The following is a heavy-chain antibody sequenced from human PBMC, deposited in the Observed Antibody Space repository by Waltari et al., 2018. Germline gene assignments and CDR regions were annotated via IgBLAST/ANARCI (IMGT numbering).Heavy chain of an antibody. D-gene: IGHD3-16*01. CDR1: GGSIRSDN. Sequence: QVQLQESGPGLVKPSETLSLRCTVSGGSIRSDNWSWLRQPPGRGLEWIGYIYQSGRTNYNPSLKSRVTISKDMSKNQLSLTLTSVTAADTAIYYCARRFDYDYFDPWGQGTLVTVSS. J-gene: IGHJ4*02. CDR3: ARRFDYDYFDP. V-gene: IGHV4-59*08. CDR2: IYQSGRT.